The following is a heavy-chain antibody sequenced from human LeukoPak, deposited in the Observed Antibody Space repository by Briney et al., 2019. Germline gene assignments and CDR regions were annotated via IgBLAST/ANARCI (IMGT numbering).Heavy chain of an antibody. D-gene: IGHD3-9*01. CDR3: ARLLSTSNWFDP. Sequence: SETLSLTCTVSGGSITSNYCSWIRQPPGKGLEWIGYAYYSGSTNYNPSLKSRVTISVDLPKNQFAMKLTSVTAADTAVYYCARLLSTSNWFDPWGQGTLVTVSS. CDR2: AYYSGST. J-gene: IGHJ5*02. V-gene: IGHV4-59*08. CDR1: GGSITSNY.